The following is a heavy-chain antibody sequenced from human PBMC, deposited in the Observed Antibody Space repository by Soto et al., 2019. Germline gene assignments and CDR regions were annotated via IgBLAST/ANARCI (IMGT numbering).Heavy chain of an antibody. D-gene: IGHD2-15*01. J-gene: IGHJ4*02. Sequence: QVQLVQSGAEVKKPGSSVKVSCKASVGTFSSYAISWVRQAPGQGLEWMGGIIPIFGTANYAQKFQGRVTITADESTSTAYMELSSLRSEDTAVYYCAREGVYCSGGSCSKTFDYWGQGTLVTVSS. CDR2: IIPIFGTA. CDR1: VGTFSSYA. V-gene: IGHV1-69*01. CDR3: AREGVYCSGGSCSKTFDY.